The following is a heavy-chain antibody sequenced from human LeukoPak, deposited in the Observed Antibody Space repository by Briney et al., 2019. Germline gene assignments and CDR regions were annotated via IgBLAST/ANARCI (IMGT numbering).Heavy chain of an antibody. J-gene: IGHJ4*02. Sequence: ASVKVSCKASGYTFTGYYMHWVRQAPGQGLEWMGWISAYNGNTNYAQKLQGRVTMTTDTSTSTAYMELRSLRSDDTAVYYCARDWKLRVGATFDYWGQGTLVTVSS. CDR1: GYTFTGYY. CDR2: ISAYNGNT. D-gene: IGHD1-26*01. V-gene: IGHV1-18*04. CDR3: ARDWKLRVGATFDY.